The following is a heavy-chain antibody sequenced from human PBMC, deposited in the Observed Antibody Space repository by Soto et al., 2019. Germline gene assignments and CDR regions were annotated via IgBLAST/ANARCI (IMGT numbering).Heavy chain of an antibody. J-gene: IGHJ6*02. Sequence: PSETVSLTCAISGDSVSSTSASQNWIRQSTSRGLEWLGRTYYRSKWYYGYAVSVKSRIAINPYTSKNQFSLQLNSVTPEDTAVYYCARIHSSSSSDIVVWGQGTMVTVSS. CDR2: TYYRSKWYY. CDR3: ARIHSSSSSDIVV. V-gene: IGHV6-1*01. CDR1: GDSVSSTSAS. D-gene: IGHD6-6*01.